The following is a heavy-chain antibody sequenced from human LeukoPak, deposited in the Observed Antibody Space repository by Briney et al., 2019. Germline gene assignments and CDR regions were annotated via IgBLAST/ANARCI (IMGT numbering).Heavy chain of an antibody. CDR1: AASISSGGYY. CDR2: IYYSGST. D-gene: IGHD2-21*01. CDR3: ARGVPTDSARWFGP. J-gene: IGHJ5*02. Sequence: SETLSLTCTVSAASISSGGYYWTWIHQHPRRGLEWSGYIYYSGSTYYNPSLKSRVTISVDTSKSQFSLKLNTVTAADTAVYYCARGVPTDSARWFGPWGQGFLVTVSS. V-gene: IGHV4-31*03.